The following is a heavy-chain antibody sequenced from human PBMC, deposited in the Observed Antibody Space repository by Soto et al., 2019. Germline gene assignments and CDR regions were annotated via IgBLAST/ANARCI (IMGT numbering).Heavy chain of an antibody. CDR1: GFTFSSYW. CDR3: ARDSGTTVTTDHYYYYGMDV. J-gene: IGHJ6*02. CDR2: IKQDGSEK. V-gene: IGHV3-7*01. Sequence: PGGSLRLSCAASGFTFSSYWMSWVRQAPGKGLEWVANIKQDGSEKYYVDSVKGRFTISRDNAKNSLYLQMNSLRAEDTAVYYCARDSGTTVTTDHYYYYGMDVWGQGTTVTVSS. D-gene: IGHD4-4*01.